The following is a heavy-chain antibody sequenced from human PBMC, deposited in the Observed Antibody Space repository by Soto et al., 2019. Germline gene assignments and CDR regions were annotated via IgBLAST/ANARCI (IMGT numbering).Heavy chain of an antibody. Sequence: GGSLRLSCAASGFTFSSYAMHWVRQAPGKGLEYVSAISSNGGSTYYANSVKGRFTISRDNSKNTLYLQMGSLRAEDMAVYYCASDLGDDFWSGYYSTAFDYWGQGTLVTVSS. V-gene: IGHV3-64*01. CDR1: GFTFSSYA. D-gene: IGHD3-3*01. CDR3: ASDLGDDFWSGYYSTAFDY. J-gene: IGHJ4*02. CDR2: ISSNGGST.